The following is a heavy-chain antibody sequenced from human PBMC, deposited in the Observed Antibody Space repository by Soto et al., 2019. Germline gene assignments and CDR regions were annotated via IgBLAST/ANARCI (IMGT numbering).Heavy chain of an antibody. CDR2: ISSDGGDT. D-gene: IGHD2-15*01. V-gene: IGHV3-30*03. CDR3: ARDGVVANGTHDY. CDR1: GFTFSSYG. Sequence: PVGPLRLSCAASGFTFSSYGMHWVRQAPGKGLEWVAVISSDGGDTYYADSIKGRFIISRDNSKYTLSLQMNSLRPEDTAVYYCARDGVVANGTHDYWGQGTQVSVS. J-gene: IGHJ4*02.